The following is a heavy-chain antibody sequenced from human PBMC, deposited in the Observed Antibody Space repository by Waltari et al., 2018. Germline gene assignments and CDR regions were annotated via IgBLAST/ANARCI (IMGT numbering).Heavy chain of an antibody. D-gene: IGHD1-26*01. CDR2: IYNDGITK. V-gene: IGHV3-30*10. Sequence: QEHLVQSGGGVVQPGRSLRLSCAASGFTFDSSAMHWVRQAPGKGLRWVAFIYNDGITKLSTGSLEGRFTSSRDSSNNILSLQMNSRRADDTAVYYCARYYSGGGLDYWGQGNLVTVSS. CDR3: ARYYSGGGLDY. CDR1: GFTFDSSA. J-gene: IGHJ4*02.